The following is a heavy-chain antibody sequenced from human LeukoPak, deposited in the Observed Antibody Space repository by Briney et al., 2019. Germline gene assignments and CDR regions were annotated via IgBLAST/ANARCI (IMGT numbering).Heavy chain of an antibody. V-gene: IGHV3-23*01. Sequence: GGSLRLSCAASGFTFSSYAMSWVRQAPGKGPEWVSAISGSGGSTYYADSVKGRFTISRDNYKNTLYLQMNSLRAEDTAVYYCAKDLERWLQNDAFDIWGQGTMVTVSS. CDR1: GFTFSSYA. CDR3: AKDLERWLQNDAFDI. J-gene: IGHJ3*02. D-gene: IGHD5-24*01. CDR2: ISGSGGST.